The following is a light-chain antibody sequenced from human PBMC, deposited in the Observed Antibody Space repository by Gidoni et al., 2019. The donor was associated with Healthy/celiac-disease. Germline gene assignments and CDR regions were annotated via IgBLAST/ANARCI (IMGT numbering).Light chain of an antibody. Sequence: DIVMTQSPLSLPVTPGEPASISCRSSQSFLHSNGYNYVDWYLQKPGQSPHRLINLGSNRAAGVPDRFSGSGSGRDYTLKISRVEAGDGGVYYCMQALQTPWTFGQGTKVEIK. J-gene: IGKJ1*01. CDR2: LGS. CDR3: MQALQTPWT. CDR1: QSFLHSNGYNY. V-gene: IGKV2-28*01.